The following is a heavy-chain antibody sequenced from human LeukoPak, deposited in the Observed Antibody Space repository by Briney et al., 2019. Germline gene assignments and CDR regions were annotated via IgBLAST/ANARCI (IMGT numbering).Heavy chain of an antibody. V-gene: IGHV3-23*01. J-gene: IGHJ5*02. CDR3: AKDGSHYDFWSGYSGNWFDP. CDR2: ISGSGGST. D-gene: IGHD3-3*01. Sequence: GGSLRLSCAASGFTFSSYAMSLVRQAPGKGLDWVSAISGSGGSTYYADSVKGRFTISRDNSKNTLYLQMNSLRAEDTAVYYCAKDGSHYDFWSGYSGNWFDPWGQGTLVTVSS. CDR1: GFTFSSYA.